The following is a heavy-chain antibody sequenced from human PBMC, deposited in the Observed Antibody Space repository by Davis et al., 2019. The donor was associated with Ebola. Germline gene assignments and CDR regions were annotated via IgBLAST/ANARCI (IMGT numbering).Heavy chain of an antibody. V-gene: IGHV5-51*01. CDR3: ASQGHRGSYLIHDY. J-gene: IGHJ4*02. D-gene: IGHD3-16*01. Sequence: GESLKISCQASGYTFTDHWIGWVRHMPGKGLEWMGNFHPGTSDLKYSPSFQGQITISVDRSIRTAYLQWRSLQASDTAIYYCASQGHRGSYLIHDYWGQGTPVTVSS. CDR2: FHPGTSDL. CDR1: GYTFTDHW.